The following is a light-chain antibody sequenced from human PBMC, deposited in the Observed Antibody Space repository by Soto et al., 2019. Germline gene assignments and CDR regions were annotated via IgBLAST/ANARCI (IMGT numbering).Light chain of an antibody. CDR1: QTISSW. Sequence: DIQMTQSPSTLSGSVGDRVTITCRASQTISSWLAWYQQKPGKAPKLLIYAASSLHSGVPSRFSGSGSGTDFTLTISSLQPEDFATYYCQQSYSTPITFGQGTRLEIK. CDR2: AAS. J-gene: IGKJ5*01. CDR3: QQSYSTPIT. V-gene: IGKV1-39*01.